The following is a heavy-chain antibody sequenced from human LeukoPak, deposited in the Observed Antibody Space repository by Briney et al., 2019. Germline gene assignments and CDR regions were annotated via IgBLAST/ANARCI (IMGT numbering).Heavy chain of an antibody. CDR1: GFTFSSYA. Sequence: GGSLRLSCAASGFTFSSYAMSWVRQAPGKGLERVAVISYDGSNKYYADSVKGRFTISRDNSKNTLYLQMNSLRAEDTAVYYCARDLLYGGISIAMGFYYYYGMDVWGQGTTVTVSS. CDR3: ARDLLYGGISIAMGFYYYYGMDV. J-gene: IGHJ6*02. D-gene: IGHD4-23*01. V-gene: IGHV3-30*04. CDR2: ISYDGSNK.